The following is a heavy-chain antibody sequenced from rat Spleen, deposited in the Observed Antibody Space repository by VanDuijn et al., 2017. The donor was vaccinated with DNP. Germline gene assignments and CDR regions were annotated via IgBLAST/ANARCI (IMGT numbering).Heavy chain of an antibody. J-gene: IGHJ2*01. CDR1: GFTFSNYD. D-gene: IGHD1-6*01. Sequence: EVQLVESGGGLVQPGRSLKLSCAASGFTFSNYDMAWVRQAPTKGLEWVASISPSGGSTYYRDSVRGRFTISRDNTENTLYLQMDSLRSEDTATYYCATVIYVYYGPPFDYWGQGVMVTVSS. V-gene: IGHV5S13*01. CDR2: ISPSGGST. CDR3: ATVIYVYYGPPFDY.